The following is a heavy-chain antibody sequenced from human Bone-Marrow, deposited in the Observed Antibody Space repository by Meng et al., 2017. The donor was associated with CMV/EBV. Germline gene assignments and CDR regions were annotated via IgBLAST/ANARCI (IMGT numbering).Heavy chain of an antibody. J-gene: IGHJ6*02. D-gene: IGHD6-6*01. CDR2: INHSGST. CDR3: ARSGRTKARPAYYYGMDV. V-gene: IGHV4-34*01. CDR1: GGSFSGYY. Sequence: SEPLSLPCAVYGGSFSGYYWSWIRQPPGKGLEWIGEINHSGSTNYNPSLKSRVTISVDTSKNQFSLKLSSVTAADTAVYYCARSGRTKARPAYYYGMDVWGQGTTVTVSS.